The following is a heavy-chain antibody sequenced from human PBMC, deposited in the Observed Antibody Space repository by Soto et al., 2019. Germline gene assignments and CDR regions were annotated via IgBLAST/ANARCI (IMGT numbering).Heavy chain of an antibody. CDR1: RFTFSTYG. Sequence: GGSLRLSCAASRFTFSTYGMRWVRQSPGKGLEWVSALSGSGGMTYYADSVKGRFTISRDNSRNTLDLQMNSLTAEDTAVYYCAKGWGFSNYYFDYWGQGALVTVSS. CDR2: LSGSGGMT. D-gene: IGHD4-4*01. J-gene: IGHJ4*02. CDR3: AKGWGFSNYYFDY. V-gene: IGHV3-23*01.